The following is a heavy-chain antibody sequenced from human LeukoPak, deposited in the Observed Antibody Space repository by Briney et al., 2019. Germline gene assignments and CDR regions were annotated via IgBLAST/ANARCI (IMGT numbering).Heavy chain of an antibody. J-gene: IGHJ6*03. Sequence: ASVKVSCKPSGYTFSDHYMHWVRQAPGQGLEWMAWINPKNGGTTYAPKFQGRVTLTRDTSISTCYMELRRLTPDDTAEYHCARDGGGDFWSRDYYMDVWGKGATVTVS. CDR1: GYTFSDHY. CDR2: INPKNGGT. CDR3: ARDGGGDFWSRDYYMDV. V-gene: IGHV1-2*02. D-gene: IGHD3-3*01.